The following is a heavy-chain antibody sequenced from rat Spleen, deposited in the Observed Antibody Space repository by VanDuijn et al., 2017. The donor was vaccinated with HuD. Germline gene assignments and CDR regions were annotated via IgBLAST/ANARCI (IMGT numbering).Heavy chain of an antibody. CDR3: ARELGPFDY. J-gene: IGHJ2*01. V-gene: IGHV2-30*01. D-gene: IGHD5-1*01. CDR1: GFFFSDYY. Sequence: VQLVESGGGLVQPGRSLKLSCAASGFFFSDYYMAWVRQAPKKGLEWLGVIWTTGNTEYNSGLKSRLNISRDTSQRQVFLKMNSLQTEDIATYYCARELGPFDYWGQGVMVTVSS. CDR2: IWTTGNT.